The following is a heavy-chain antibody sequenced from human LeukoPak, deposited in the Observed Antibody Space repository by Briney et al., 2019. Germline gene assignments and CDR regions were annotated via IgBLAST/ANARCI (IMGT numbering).Heavy chain of an antibody. CDR1: GFTFDDYA. CDR2: ISWNSGSI. Sequence: GRSLRLSCAASGFTFDDYAMHWVRHAPGKGLEWVSGISWNSGSIGYADSVKGRFTISRDNAKNSLYLQMNSLRAEDMALYYCAKDTSRTREDAFDIWGQGTMVTVSS. CDR3: AKDTSRTREDAFDI. V-gene: IGHV3-9*03. J-gene: IGHJ3*02. D-gene: IGHD2-2*01.